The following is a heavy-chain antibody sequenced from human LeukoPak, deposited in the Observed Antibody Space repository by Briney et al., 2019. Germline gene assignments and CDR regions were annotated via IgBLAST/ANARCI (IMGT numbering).Heavy chain of an antibody. J-gene: IGHJ4*02. Sequence: SETLSLTCTVPGGSMSSYYWSWIRQPPGKGLEWIGYIYYSGSTSYNPSLKSRVTISVDTSKNQFSLKLSSVTVADTAVYYCTRGAGWLIDYWGQGILVTVSS. D-gene: IGHD3-16*01. V-gene: IGHV4-59*01. CDR3: TRGAGWLIDY. CDR1: GGSMSSYY. CDR2: IYYSGST.